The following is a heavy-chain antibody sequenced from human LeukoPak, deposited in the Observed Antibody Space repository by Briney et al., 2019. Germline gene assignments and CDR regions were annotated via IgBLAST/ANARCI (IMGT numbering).Heavy chain of an antibody. Sequence: GESLRLSCAASGFSFSTYTMNWARQAPGKGLEWVSSISGSGSYIYYSDSVKGRFTISRDNAKNPLSLQMNSLRAEDTAIYYCASHFWNYYRIDYWGQGILVTVSS. D-gene: IGHD3-3*02. V-gene: IGHV3-21*01. CDR1: GFSFSTYT. J-gene: IGHJ4*02. CDR2: ISGSGSYI. CDR3: ASHFWNYYRIDY.